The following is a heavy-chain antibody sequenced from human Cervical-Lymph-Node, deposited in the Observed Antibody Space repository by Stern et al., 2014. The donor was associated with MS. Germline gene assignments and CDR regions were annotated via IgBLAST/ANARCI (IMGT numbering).Heavy chain of an antibody. Sequence: QVQLGQSGAEVKTPGASVKISCTASGYTFTKFGISWVRQAPGQGLEWMGWISAFNGNTNYEQKFQDRVTLTTDTSTSTAYMELRSLRSDDTAVYYCARGMTTISMGNYWGQGTLLTVSS. D-gene: IGHD4-17*01. V-gene: IGHV1-18*01. CDR2: ISAFNGNT. CDR1: GYTFTKFG. CDR3: ARGMTTISMGNY. J-gene: IGHJ4*02.